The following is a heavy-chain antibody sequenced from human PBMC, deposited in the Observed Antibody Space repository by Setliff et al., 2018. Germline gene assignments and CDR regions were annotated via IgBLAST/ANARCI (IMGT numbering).Heavy chain of an antibody. CDR3: ARDPRIAAAGGFDP. J-gene: IGHJ5*02. V-gene: IGHV1-46*01. CDR2: INPSGGST. CDR1: GYTFTSYG. D-gene: IGHD6-13*01. Sequence: ASVKVSCKASGYTFTSYGISWVRQAPGQGLEWMGIINPSGGSTSYAQKFQGRVTMTRDTSTSTVYMELSSLRSEDTAVYYCARDPRIAAAGGFDPWGQGTLVTVSS.